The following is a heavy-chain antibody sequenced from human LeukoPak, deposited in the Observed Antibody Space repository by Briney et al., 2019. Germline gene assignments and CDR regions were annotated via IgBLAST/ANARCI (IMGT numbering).Heavy chain of an antibody. CDR2: ISWNSGSI. V-gene: IGHV3-9*03. CDR3: AKDSRPYSSTFDAFDI. CDR1: GFTFDDYA. D-gene: IGHD6-13*01. Sequence: PGGSLRLSCAASGFTFDDYAMHWVRQAPGKGLEWVSGISWNSGSIGYVDSVKGRFTISRDNAKNSLYLQMNSLRAEDMALYYCAKDSRPYSSTFDAFDIWGQGTMVTVSS. J-gene: IGHJ3*02.